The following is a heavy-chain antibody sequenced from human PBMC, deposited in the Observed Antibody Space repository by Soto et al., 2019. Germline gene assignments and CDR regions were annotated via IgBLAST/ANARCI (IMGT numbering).Heavy chain of an antibody. CDR3: AKVLTTYYYYGMDV. J-gene: IGHJ6*02. V-gene: IGHV3-9*01. Sequence: PGGSLRLSCAASGFTFDDYAMHWVRQAPGKGLEWVSGISWNSGSIGYADSVKGRFTISRDNAKNSLYLQMNSLRAEDTALYYCAKVLTTYYYYGMDVWGQGTTVTVSS. D-gene: IGHD2-8*01. CDR1: GFTFDDYA. CDR2: ISWNSGSI.